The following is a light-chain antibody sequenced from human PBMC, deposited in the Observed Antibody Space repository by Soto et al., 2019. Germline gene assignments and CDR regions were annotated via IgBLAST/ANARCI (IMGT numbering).Light chain of an antibody. V-gene: IGLV1-40*01. CDR2: GNS. J-gene: IGLJ2*01. CDR3: QSYDSSRSVV. Sequence: QSVLTQPPSVSGAPGQRVTISCTGSSSNIGAGYDVHWYQQLPGTAPKLLIYGNSNRPSGVPDRFSGSKSGTSASLAITGLQAEAEADYYCQSYDSSRSVVFGGGTKLTVL. CDR1: SSNIGAGYD.